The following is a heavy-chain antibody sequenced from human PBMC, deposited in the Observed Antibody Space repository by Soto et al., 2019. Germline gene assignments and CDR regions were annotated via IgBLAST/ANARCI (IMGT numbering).Heavy chain of an antibody. CDR1: GGSISSSSYY. Sequence: PSETLSLTCTVSGGSISSSSYYWGWIRQSPGKGLEWIGSIYYSGSTYYNPSLKSRVTISVDTSKNQFSLKLSSVTAADTAVYYCARQGIAVAGNYYFDYWGQGTLVTVS. CDR2: IYYSGST. D-gene: IGHD6-19*01. CDR3: ARQGIAVAGNYYFDY. V-gene: IGHV4-39*01. J-gene: IGHJ4*02.